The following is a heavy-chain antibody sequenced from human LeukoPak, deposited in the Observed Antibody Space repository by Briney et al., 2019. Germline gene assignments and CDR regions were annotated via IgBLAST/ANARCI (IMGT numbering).Heavy chain of an antibody. J-gene: IGHJ4*02. CDR2: ISWNSGSK. CDR1: GFTFDDYA. D-gene: IGHD3-22*01. V-gene: IGHV3-9*01. Sequence: PGGSLRLSCAASGFTFDDYAMHWVRHAPGKGLEWVSGISWNSGSKDYADSVKGRFTISRDNAKKSLYLQMNSLRPEDTALYYCAKDPTYDYDSSGSNFDYWGQGALVTVSS. CDR3: AKDPTYDYDSSGSNFDY.